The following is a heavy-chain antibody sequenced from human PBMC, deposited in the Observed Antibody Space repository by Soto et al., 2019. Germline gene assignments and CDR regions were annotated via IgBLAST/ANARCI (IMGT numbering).Heavy chain of an antibody. Sequence: ASVKVSCKASGYTFTSYGISWVRQATGQGLEWMGWMNPNSGNTGYAQKFQGRVTMTRNTSISTAYMELSSLRSEDAAVYYCARSHSNYDYYYYGMDVWGQGTTVTVSS. V-gene: IGHV1-8*02. D-gene: IGHD4-4*01. CDR1: GYTFTSYG. J-gene: IGHJ6*02. CDR3: ARSHSNYDYYYYGMDV. CDR2: MNPNSGNT.